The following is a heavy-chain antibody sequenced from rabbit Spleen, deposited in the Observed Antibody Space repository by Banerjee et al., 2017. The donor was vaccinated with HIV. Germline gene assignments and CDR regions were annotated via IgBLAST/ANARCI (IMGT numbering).Heavy chain of an antibody. Sequence: QSLEESGGDLVKPGASLTLTCKASGFSFSGSWYMCWVRQAPGKGLELIGCIVADSIGTTYYANWAKGRFTISKTSSTTVTLQLNSLTAADTATYFCARDTGSSFSSYGMDLWGQGTLVTVS. V-gene: IGHV1S40*01. CDR1: GFSFSGSWY. J-gene: IGHJ6*01. CDR2: IVADSIGTT. D-gene: IGHD8-1*01. CDR3: ARDTGSSFSSYGMDL.